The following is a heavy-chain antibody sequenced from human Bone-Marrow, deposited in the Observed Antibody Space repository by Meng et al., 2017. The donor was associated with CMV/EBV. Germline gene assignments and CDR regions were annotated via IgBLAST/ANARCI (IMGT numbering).Heavy chain of an antibody. Sequence: ASVKVSCKASGYTFTSYGISWVRQAPGQGLEWMGWISAYNGNTNYAQKLQGRVTMTTDTSTSTAYMELRSLRSEDTAVYYCARAFGQLVRGTDAFDIWGQGTMVTVSS. V-gene: IGHV1-18*01. CDR1: GYTFTSYG. CDR3: ARAFGQLVRGTDAFDI. CDR2: ISAYNGNT. J-gene: IGHJ3*02. D-gene: IGHD6-6*01.